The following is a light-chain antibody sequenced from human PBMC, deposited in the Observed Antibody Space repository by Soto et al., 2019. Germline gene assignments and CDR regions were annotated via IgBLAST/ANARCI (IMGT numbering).Light chain of an antibody. Sequence: QSVLTQPASVSGSPGQSINISCTGTSSDIGSYNRVSWYHQHPGKAPKVIIYEGSNRPSGVSNRFSASKSGNKASLTISGLQAEDESDYYCCSYAAISPFNWVFGGGTKLTVL. J-gene: IGLJ3*02. CDR2: EGS. V-gene: IGLV2-23*03. CDR1: SSDIGSYNR. CDR3: CSYAAISPFNWV.